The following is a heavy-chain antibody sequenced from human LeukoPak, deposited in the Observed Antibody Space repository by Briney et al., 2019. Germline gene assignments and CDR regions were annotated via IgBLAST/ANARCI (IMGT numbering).Heavy chain of an antibody. CDR2: ISYDGSNK. J-gene: IGHJ3*02. V-gene: IGHV3-30-3*01. D-gene: IGHD1-26*01. CDR1: GFTFSSYA. CDR3: ARSRVGATPVDAFDI. Sequence: PGRSLRLSCAASGFTFSSYAMHWVRQAPGKGLEWVAVISYDGSNKCYADSVKGRFTISRDNSKNTLYLQMNSLRAEDTAVYYCARSRVGATPVDAFDIWGQGTMVTVSS.